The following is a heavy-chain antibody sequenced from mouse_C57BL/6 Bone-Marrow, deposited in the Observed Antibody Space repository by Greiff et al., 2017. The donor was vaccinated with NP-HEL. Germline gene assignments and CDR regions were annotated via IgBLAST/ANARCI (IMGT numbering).Heavy chain of an antibody. J-gene: IGHJ3*01. CDR1: GYTFTSYW. V-gene: IGHV1-64*01. CDR2: IHPNSGST. D-gene: IGHD2-5*01. CDR3: ASDYYSNYWFAY. Sequence: QVQLQQPGAELVKPGASVKLSCKASGYTFTSYWMHWVKQRPGQGLEWIGMIHPNSGSTNYNEKFKSKATLTVDKSSSTAYMQLSSLTSEDSAVYYCASDYYSNYWFAYWGQGTLVTVSA.